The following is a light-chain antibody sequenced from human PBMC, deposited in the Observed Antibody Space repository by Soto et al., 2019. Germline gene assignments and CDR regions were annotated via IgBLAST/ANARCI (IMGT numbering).Light chain of an antibody. CDR3: QVCDSSTEVV. CDR2: RDS. CDR1: NIGSKN. V-gene: IGLV3-9*01. J-gene: IGLJ2*01. Sequence: SYELTQPLSVSVALGQTARITCGGNNIGSKNVHWYQQKPGQAPVLVIYRDSNRPSGIPGRFSGSNSANTATLTISRAQAGDEADYYRQVCDSSTEVVFGGGTKLTVL.